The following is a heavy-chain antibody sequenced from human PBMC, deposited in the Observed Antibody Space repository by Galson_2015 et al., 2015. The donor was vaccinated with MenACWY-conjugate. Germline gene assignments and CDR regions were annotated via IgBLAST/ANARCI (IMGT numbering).Heavy chain of an antibody. Sequence: SLRLSCAASGFTFSSYWMHWVRQAPGKGLVWVSRINSDGSSTSYADSVKGRFTISRDKSKNQFSLKLTSVTAADTAVYYCAGGVSVKFHFDYWGQGALVTVSS. D-gene: IGHD2-21*01. CDR1: GFTFSSYW. CDR2: INSDGSST. J-gene: IGHJ4*02. CDR3: AGGVSVKFHFDY. V-gene: IGHV3-74*01.